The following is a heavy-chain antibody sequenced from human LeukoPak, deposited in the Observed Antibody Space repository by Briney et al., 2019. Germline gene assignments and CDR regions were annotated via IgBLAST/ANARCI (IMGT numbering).Heavy chain of an antibody. CDR2: IYYSGST. Sequence: SETLSLTCTVSGGSISSSSYYWGWIRQPPGKGLEWIGSIYYSGSTYYNPSLKSRVTISVDTSKNQFSLKLSSVTAADTAVYYCARPSQEGYGDYGGARGFYGMDVWGQGTTVTVSS. V-gene: IGHV4-39*01. D-gene: IGHD4-17*01. J-gene: IGHJ6*02. CDR1: GGSISSSSYY. CDR3: ARPSQEGYGDYGGARGFYGMDV.